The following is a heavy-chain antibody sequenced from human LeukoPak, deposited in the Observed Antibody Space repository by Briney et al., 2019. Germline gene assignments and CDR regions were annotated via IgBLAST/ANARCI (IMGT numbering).Heavy chain of an antibody. CDR3: ARGERNDFWSGYYSGYYYMDV. CDR1: GYSISSGYY. D-gene: IGHD3-3*01. CDR2: IYHSGST. V-gene: IGHV4-38-2*02. J-gene: IGHJ6*03. Sequence: SETLSLTCTVSGYSISSGYYWGWIRQPPGKGLEWIGSIYHSGSTSYNPSLKSRVTISVDTSKNQFSLKLSSVTAADTAVYYCARGERNDFWSGYYSGYYYMDVWGKGTTVTVSS.